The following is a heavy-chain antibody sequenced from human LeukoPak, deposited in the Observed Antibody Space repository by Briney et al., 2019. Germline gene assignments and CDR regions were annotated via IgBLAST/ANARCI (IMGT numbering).Heavy chain of an antibody. CDR1: GGSINSSSCY. V-gene: IGHV4-39*01. D-gene: IGHD5-24*01. Sequence: SETLSLTCTVSGGSINSSSCYWGWIRQPPGKGLEWIGSIFYSGNTYDNPSLKSRVTISVDTSKNQFSLKLNSVTAADTAVYYCARHRSKWLQSSFDYWGQGTLVTVSS. CDR2: IFYSGNT. CDR3: ARHRSKWLQSSFDY. J-gene: IGHJ4*02.